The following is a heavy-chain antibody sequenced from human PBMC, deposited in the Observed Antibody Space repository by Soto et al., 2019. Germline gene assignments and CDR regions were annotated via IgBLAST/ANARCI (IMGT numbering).Heavy chain of an antibody. CDR2: IYYSGST. J-gene: IGHJ4*02. CDR3: ARTEGDGFFDY. D-gene: IGHD1-26*01. Sequence: LSLTCTVSGGSVSSGSYYWSWIRQPPGKGLEWIGYIYYSGSTNYNPSLKSRVTISVDTSKNQFSLKLSSVTAADTAVYYCARTEGDGFFDYWGQGTLVTVSS. V-gene: IGHV4-61*01. CDR1: GGSVSSGSYY.